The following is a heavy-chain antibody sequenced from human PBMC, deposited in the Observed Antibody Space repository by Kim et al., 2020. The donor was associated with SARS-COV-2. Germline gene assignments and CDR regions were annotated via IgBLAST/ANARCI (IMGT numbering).Heavy chain of an antibody. Sequence: NPPYAQGFTGRFVFSLDTSVSTAYLQISSLKAEDTAVYYCARDGTQQLGDWGQGTLVTVSS. D-gene: IGHD6-13*01. V-gene: IGHV7-4-1*02. J-gene: IGHJ4*02. CDR3: ARDGTQQLGD. CDR2: NP.